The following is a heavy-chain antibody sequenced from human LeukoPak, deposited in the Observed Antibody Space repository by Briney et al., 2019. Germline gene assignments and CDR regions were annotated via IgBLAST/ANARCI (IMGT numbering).Heavy chain of an antibody. D-gene: IGHD2-15*01. Sequence: ASVKVSCKASGYTFTSYGISWVRQAPGQGLEWMVWISAYNGNTNYAQKLQGRVTMTTDTSTSTAYRELRSLRSEDTAVYYCARDRRCSGGSCPVGFDPWGQGTLVTVSS. CDR3: ARDRRCSGGSCPVGFDP. J-gene: IGHJ5*02. V-gene: IGHV1-18*01. CDR1: GYTFTSYG. CDR2: ISAYNGNT.